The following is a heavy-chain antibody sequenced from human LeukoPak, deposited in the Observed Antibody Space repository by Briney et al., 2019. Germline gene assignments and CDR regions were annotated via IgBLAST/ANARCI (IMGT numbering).Heavy chain of an antibody. CDR2: INTDGSST. D-gene: IGHD5-18*01. V-gene: IGHV3-74*01. CDR3: TRDRETARSIYWFDP. J-gene: IGHJ5*02. Sequence: RSLRLSCAVSGVTFCSYWMHWVRQAAGNGLVWVSRINTDGSSTSYADSVKGRFAISRDNVKSTLYLQMNTQASEESAVNYCTRDRETARSIYWFDPWGQGTLVTVYS. CDR1: GVTFCSYW.